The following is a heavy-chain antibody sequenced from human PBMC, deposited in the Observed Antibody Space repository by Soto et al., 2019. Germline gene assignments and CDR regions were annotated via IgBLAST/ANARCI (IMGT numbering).Heavy chain of an antibody. J-gene: IGHJ4*02. CDR2: INHSGST. Sequence: SETLSLTCAVYGGSFSGYYWSWIRQPPGKGLEWIGEINHSGSTNYNPSLKSRVTISVDTSKNQFSLKLSSVTAADTAVYYRARYRGSGSYYFDYWGQGTLVTVSS. V-gene: IGHV4-34*01. D-gene: IGHD3-10*01. CDR3: ARYRGSGSYYFDY. CDR1: GGSFSGYY.